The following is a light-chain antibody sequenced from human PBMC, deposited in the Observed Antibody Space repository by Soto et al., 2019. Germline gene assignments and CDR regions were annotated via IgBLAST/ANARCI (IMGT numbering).Light chain of an antibody. J-gene: IGKJ1*01. V-gene: IGKV3-20*01. CDR1: QSVSSIY. CDR3: QQYGSSGT. Sequence: ETVLTQSPGTLSLSPGERATLSCRASQSVSSIYVAWYQQKPGQPPRLLIYGASNRATGIPDRFSGSGSGTDFTLTISRLEPEDLAVYYCQQYGSSGTFGQGTKVDIK. CDR2: GAS.